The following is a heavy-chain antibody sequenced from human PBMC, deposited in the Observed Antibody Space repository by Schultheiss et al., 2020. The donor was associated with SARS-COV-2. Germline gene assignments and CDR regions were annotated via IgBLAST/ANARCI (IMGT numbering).Heavy chain of an antibody. Sequence: SETLSLTCAVSGGSISSGGYSWSWIRQPPGKGLEWIGYIYHSGSTYYNPSLKSRVTISVDTSKNQFSLKLSSVTAADTAVYYCAREVEVAATPRRWFDPWGQGTLVTVSS. CDR1: GGSISSGGYS. CDR2: IYHSGST. J-gene: IGHJ5*02. CDR3: AREVEVAATPRRWFDP. V-gene: IGHV4-30-2*01. D-gene: IGHD2-15*01.